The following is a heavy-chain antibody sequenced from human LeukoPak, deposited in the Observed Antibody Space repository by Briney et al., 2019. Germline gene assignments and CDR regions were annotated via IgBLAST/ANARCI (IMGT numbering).Heavy chain of an antibody. CDR2: IYYSGST. J-gene: IGHJ3*02. D-gene: IGHD6-13*01. CDR1: GGSISGYY. Sequence: SETLSLTCSVSGGSISGYYWSWIRQPPGKGLEWIGYIYYSGSTNYNPSLKSRVTISVDRSKNQFSLKLSSVTAADTAVYYCARHGSSIAAAAGAFDIWGQGTMVTVSS. CDR3: ARHGSSIAAAAGAFDI. V-gene: IGHV4-59*08.